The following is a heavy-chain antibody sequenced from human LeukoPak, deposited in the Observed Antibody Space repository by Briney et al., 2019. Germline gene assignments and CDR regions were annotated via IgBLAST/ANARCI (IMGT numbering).Heavy chain of an antibody. J-gene: IGHJ4*02. CDR3: AKGAVGKTESSGYPPHFDY. CDR2: VSATGYTT. V-gene: IGHV3-23*01. Sequence: GGSLRLSCVASGFTYTYGMSWVRQAPGKGLEWVSYVSATGYTTSYADSVKGRFTISRDNAKNTVFLQMNSLRAEDTAVYYCAKGAVGKTESSGYPPHFDYWGQGTLVTVSS. CDR1: GFTYTYG. D-gene: IGHD3-22*01.